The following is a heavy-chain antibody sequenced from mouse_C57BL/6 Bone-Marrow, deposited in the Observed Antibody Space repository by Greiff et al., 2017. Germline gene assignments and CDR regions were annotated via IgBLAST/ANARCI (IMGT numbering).Heavy chain of an antibody. Sequence: EVQLQQYGPELVKPGASVKISCKASGYTFTDYYMNWVKQSHGKSLEWIGDINPNNGGTSYNQKFKGKATLTVDKSSSTAYMELRSLTSEDSAVYYCAYYYYGSRSLFDYWGQGTTLTVSS. J-gene: IGHJ2*01. CDR1: GYTFTDYY. V-gene: IGHV1-26*01. CDR3: AYYYYGSRSLFDY. D-gene: IGHD1-1*01. CDR2: INPNNGGT.